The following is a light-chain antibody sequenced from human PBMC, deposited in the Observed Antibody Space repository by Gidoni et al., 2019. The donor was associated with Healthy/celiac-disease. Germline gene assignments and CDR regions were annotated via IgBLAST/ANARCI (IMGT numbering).Light chain of an antibody. CDR2: AAS. V-gene: IGKV1-27*01. Sequence: DTQIPQSPPSLSASVGDRVTITCRASQGNSNYLAWYQQKSGKVPKLLIYAASTLQSGVPSRFSGSGSGTDFTLTISSLQPEDVATYYCQKCNSAPRHFGQGTKVDIK. J-gene: IGKJ3*01. CDR3: QKCNSAPRH. CDR1: QGNSNY.